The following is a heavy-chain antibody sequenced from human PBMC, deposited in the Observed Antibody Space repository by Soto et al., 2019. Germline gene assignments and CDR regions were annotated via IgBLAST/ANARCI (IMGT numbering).Heavy chain of an antibody. Sequence: QVQLQESGPGLVKPSETLSLTCTVSGVSISSSYWSWIRQSPGKGLEWIGYVYYSGSTNYNPSLKSRVTISVDTSKHQFSLKLSSVTAADTAVYYCARVYYDTSGHSNTFDIWGQGTMVTVSS. J-gene: IGHJ3*02. CDR1: GVSISSSY. CDR2: VYYSGST. D-gene: IGHD3-22*01. V-gene: IGHV4-59*01. CDR3: ARVYYDTSGHSNTFDI.